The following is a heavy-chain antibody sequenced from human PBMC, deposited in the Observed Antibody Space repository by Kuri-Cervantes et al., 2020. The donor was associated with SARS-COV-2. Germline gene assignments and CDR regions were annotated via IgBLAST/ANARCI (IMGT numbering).Heavy chain of an antibody. Sequence: ASVKVSCKASGYTFTGYYMHWVRQAPGQGLEWMGWINPNSGGTNYAQKFQGRVTMTRDTSISTAYMELSRLRSDDTAVYYCARDLPTGDRGYYGMDVWGQGTTVTVSS. V-gene: IGHV1-2*02. CDR3: ARDLPTGDRGYYGMDV. J-gene: IGHJ6*02. D-gene: IGHD7-27*01. CDR2: INPNSGGT. CDR1: GYTFTGYY.